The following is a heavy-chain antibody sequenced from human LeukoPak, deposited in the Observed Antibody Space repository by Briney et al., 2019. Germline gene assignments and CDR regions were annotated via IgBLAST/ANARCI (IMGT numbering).Heavy chain of an antibody. CDR1: GGSFSGYY. CDR3: ARGRGKRIAAAGTPWFDP. D-gene: IGHD6-13*01. CDR2: INHSGST. V-gene: IGHV4-34*01. J-gene: IGHJ5*02. Sequence: SETQSLTCAVYGGSFSGYYWSWIRQPPGKGLEWIGEINHSGSTNYNPSLKSRVTISVDTSKNQFSLKLSSVTAADTAVYYCARGRGKRIAAAGTPWFDPWGQGTLVTVSS.